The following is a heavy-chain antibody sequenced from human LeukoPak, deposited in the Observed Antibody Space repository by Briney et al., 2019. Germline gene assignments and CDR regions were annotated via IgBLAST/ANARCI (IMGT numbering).Heavy chain of an antibody. CDR1: GFTFSSYA. CDR3: VKDDCSGGSCYSSGNDAFDI. D-gene: IGHD2-15*01. CDR2: ISGSGGTT. Sequence: GGSLRLSCAASGFTFSSYAMSWVRQAPGKGLEWVSLISGSGGTTYYADSVKGRFTISRDNSKNTLYLQMSSLRAEDTAVYYCVKDDCSGGSCYSSGNDAFDIWGQGTMVTVSS. J-gene: IGHJ3*02. V-gene: IGHV3-23*01.